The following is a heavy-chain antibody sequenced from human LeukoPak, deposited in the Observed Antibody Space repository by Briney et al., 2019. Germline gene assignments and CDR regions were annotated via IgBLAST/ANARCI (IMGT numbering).Heavy chain of an antibody. CDR2: INPNSGGT. Sequence: ASVKVSCKAPGYTFTGYYMHWVRQAPGQGLEWMGRINPNSGGTNYAQKFQGRVTMTRDTSISTAYMELSRLRSDDTAVYYCASDMNYDSSGEYWGQGTLVTVSS. J-gene: IGHJ4*02. V-gene: IGHV1-2*06. CDR1: GYTFTGYY. CDR3: ASDMNYDSSGEY. D-gene: IGHD3-22*01.